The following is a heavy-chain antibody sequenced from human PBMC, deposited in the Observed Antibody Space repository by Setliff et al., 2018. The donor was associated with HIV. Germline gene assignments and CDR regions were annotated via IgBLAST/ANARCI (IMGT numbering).Heavy chain of an antibody. D-gene: IGHD3-9*01. CDR3: ASRYYDILTGSEGFDY. J-gene: IGHJ4*02. Sequence: KPAETLSLTCTVSGGSISSSSYYWGWIRQPPGKGLEWIGSICYSGSTCYNPSLRSRLTISVDPSKNQFSLKLSSVTAADTAVYYCASRYYDILTGSEGFDYWGQGTLVTVSS. V-gene: IGHV4-39*01. CDR2: ICYSGST. CDR1: GGSISSSSYY.